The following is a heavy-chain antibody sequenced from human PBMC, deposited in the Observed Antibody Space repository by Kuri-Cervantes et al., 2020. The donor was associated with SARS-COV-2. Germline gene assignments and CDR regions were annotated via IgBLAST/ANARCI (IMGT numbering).Heavy chain of an antibody. CDR2: IYTSGST. J-gene: IGHJ4*02. V-gene: IGHV4-4*07. CDR1: GGSISSYY. D-gene: IGHD5-24*01. CDR3: GRVSWLQLWHRYSDS. Sequence: ESLKISCTVSGGSISSYYWSWIRQPAGKGLEWIGRIYTSGSTNYNPSLKSRVTISVDTSKNQVSLRLTPATAADTAVYYCGRVSWLQLWHRYSDSWGQGTLVTVSS.